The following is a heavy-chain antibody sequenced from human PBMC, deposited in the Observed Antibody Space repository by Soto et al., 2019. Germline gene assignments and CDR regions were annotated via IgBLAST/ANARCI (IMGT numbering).Heavy chain of an antibody. CDR1: GFTVSSNY. Sequence: EVQLVETGGGLIQPGGSLRLSCAASGFTVSSNYMSWVRQAPGKGLEWVSVIYSGGSTYYADSVKGRFTISRDNSKNTLYLQMNSLRAEDTAVYYCARDVYTSPKIIDRGYDPNLGYYGMDVWGQGTTVTVSS. CDR3: ARDVYTSPKIIDRGYDPNLGYYGMDV. D-gene: IGHD5-12*01. CDR2: IYSGGST. J-gene: IGHJ6*02. V-gene: IGHV3-53*02.